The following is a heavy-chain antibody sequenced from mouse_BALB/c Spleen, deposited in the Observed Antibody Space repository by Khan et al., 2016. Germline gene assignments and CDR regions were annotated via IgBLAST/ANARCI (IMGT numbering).Heavy chain of an antibody. V-gene: IGHV1-87*01. CDR2: IYPGDGDT. J-gene: IGHJ3*01. D-gene: IGHD1-1*01. CDR3: ATELRGIAS. Sequence: QVRLQQSGAELSRPGASVKLSCKASGYTFTTYWMQWVKQRPGQGLEWIGAIYPGDGDTKYTKKLKDKATLTADKSTNTAYMKLSSLASEDSAVYYGATELRGIASWGQGTLVTVSA. CDR1: GYTFTTYW.